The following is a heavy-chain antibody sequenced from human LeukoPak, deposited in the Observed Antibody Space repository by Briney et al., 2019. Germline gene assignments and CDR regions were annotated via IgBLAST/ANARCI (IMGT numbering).Heavy chain of an antibody. Sequence: PGGSLRLSCAASGFTFSSYGMHWVRQAPGKGLEWVAVISYDGSNKYYADSVKGRFTISRDNSKNTLYLQMNSLRAEDTAVYYCAKDGEWGGFQDWGQETLVTVSS. J-gene: IGHJ1*01. D-gene: IGHD3-16*01. CDR2: ISYDGSNK. CDR1: GFTFSSYG. V-gene: IGHV3-30*18. CDR3: AKDGEWGGFQD.